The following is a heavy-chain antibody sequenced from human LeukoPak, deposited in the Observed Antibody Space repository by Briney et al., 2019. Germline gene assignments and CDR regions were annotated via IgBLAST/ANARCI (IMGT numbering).Heavy chain of an antibody. CDR1: GYSFTNYW. Sequence: GESLKISCQGSGYSFTNYWIGWVRHMPGKGLEWMGIIYPGDSDTRYSPSFPGQVTISADKSINTAYLQWSSLKASDTAMYYCARRGYTYGSRVANWFDPWGQGTLVTVSS. CDR3: ARRGYTYGSRVANWFDP. V-gene: IGHV5-51*01. D-gene: IGHD5-18*01. J-gene: IGHJ5*02. CDR2: IYPGDSDT.